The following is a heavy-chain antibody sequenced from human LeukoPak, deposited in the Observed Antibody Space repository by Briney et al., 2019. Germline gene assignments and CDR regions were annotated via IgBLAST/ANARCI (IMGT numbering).Heavy chain of an antibody. CDR1: GYTLTELS. CDR3: ATDIRSDSNYKNYGMDV. CDR2: FDPEDGET. D-gene: IGHD4-11*01. J-gene: IGHJ6*02. V-gene: IGHV1-24*01. Sequence: ASVKVSCKVSGYTLTELSMHWVRQAPGKGLGWMGGFDPEDGETIYAQKFQGRVTMTEDTSTDTAYMELSSLRSEDTAVYYCATDIRSDSNYKNYGMDVWGQGTTVTVSS.